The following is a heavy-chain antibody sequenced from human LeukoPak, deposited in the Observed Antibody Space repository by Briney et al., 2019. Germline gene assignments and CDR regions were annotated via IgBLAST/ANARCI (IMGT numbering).Heavy chain of an antibody. V-gene: IGHV4-34*01. CDR1: GGSFSGDY. CDR2: INNSGST. CDR3: ARGRIIVLVPGEANWFEG. J-gene: IGHJ5*02. Sequence: SETLSLTCALHGGSFSGDYWSSIRHPPGKGLEWIGEINNSGSTNYNPCIKSRVTLSVETSKNQFSRMLNSATAAAPAVYSSARGRIIVLVPGEANWFEGWGQGTLVTVSS. D-gene: IGHD2-2*01.